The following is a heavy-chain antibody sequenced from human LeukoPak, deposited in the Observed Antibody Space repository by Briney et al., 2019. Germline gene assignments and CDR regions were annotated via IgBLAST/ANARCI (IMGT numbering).Heavy chain of an antibody. CDR3: ARVGTYGSGSYLSWLDY. CDR1: GGSISSYY. D-gene: IGHD3-10*01. Sequence: PSETLSLTCTVSGGSISSYYWSWIRQPPGKGLEWIGYIYYSGSTNYNPSLKSRVTISVDTSKNQFSLKLSSVTAADTAVYYCARVGTYGSGSYLSWLDYWGQGTLVAVSS. CDR2: IYYSGST. V-gene: IGHV4-59*01. J-gene: IGHJ4*02.